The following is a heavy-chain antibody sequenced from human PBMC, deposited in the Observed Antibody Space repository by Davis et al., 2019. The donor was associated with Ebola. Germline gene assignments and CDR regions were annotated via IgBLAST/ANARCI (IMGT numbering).Heavy chain of an antibody. J-gene: IGHJ3*02. CDR3: ARDHYDSSGYGFDI. CDR2: IRSKANSYAT. Sequence: GGSLRLSCAASGFTFSGSAMHWVRQASGKGLEWVGRIRSKANSYATAYAASVKGRFTISRDDSKNTAYLQMNSLKTEDTAVYYCARDHYDSSGYGFDIWGQGTMVTVSS. CDR1: GFTFSGSA. D-gene: IGHD3-22*01. V-gene: IGHV3-73*01.